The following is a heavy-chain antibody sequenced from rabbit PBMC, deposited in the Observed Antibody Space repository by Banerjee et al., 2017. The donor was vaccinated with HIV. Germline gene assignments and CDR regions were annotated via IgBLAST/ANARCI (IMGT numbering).Heavy chain of an antibody. V-gene: IGHV1S45*01. CDR1: GFSFSSGYY. CDR2: IGTGSSGRT. J-gene: IGHJ4*01. Sequence: QEQLEESGGGLVKPEGSLTLTCKASGFSFSSGYYMCWVRQAPGKGPEWIACIGTGSSGRTYYASWAKGRFTITRSTSLNTVTLQLNSLTAADTATYFCASSGGAFYGYAGNLWGPGTLVTVS. CDR3: ASSGGAFYGYAGNL. D-gene: IGHD6-1*01.